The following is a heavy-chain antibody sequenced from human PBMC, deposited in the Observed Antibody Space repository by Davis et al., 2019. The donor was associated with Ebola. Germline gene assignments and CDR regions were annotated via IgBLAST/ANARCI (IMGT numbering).Heavy chain of an antibody. Sequence: GESLKISCAASGFTFNKYWMHWVRQVPGKGLVYVSRISSDGGITSYADSVKGRFTISRDNAKSTLYLQMNSLTAEDTAVYYCVRTTYGAPEYWGQGTLVTVSS. CDR3: VRTTYGAPEY. V-gene: IGHV3-74*01. J-gene: IGHJ4*02. CDR2: ISSDGGIT. CDR1: GFTFNKYW. D-gene: IGHD4-17*01.